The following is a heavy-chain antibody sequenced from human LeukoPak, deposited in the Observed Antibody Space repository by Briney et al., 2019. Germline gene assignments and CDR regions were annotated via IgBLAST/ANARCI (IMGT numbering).Heavy chain of an antibody. CDR1: GYTFTSYY. J-gene: IGHJ4*02. CDR3: ARAIGDCSGGSCYSFDY. Sequence: ASVKVSCKASGYTFTSYYMHWVRQAPGQGLEWMGIINPSGGSTSYAQKFQGRVTMTRDTSTSTVYMELSSLRSEDTAVYYCARAIGDCSGGSCYSFDYWGQGTLVTVSS. D-gene: IGHD2-15*01. V-gene: IGHV1-46*01. CDR2: INPSGGST.